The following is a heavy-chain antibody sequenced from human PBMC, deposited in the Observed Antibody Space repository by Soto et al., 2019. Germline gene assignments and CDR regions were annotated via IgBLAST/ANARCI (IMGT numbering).Heavy chain of an antibody. CDR1: GYIFRNNC. Sequence: GQSRKISCKGSGYIFRNNCITWVRQMPGKGLEWVGRIDLTDSYTSYSPSFQGHVTFSVDKSITTAYLQWKSLKASDTAMYYCARQGAYWFDYWGQGTLLTVSS. V-gene: IGHV5-10-1*01. CDR2: IDLTDSYT. D-gene: IGHD1-26*01. J-gene: IGHJ5*01. CDR3: ARQGAYWFDY.